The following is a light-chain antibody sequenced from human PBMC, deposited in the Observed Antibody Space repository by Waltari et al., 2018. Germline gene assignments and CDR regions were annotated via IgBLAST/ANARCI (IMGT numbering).Light chain of an antibody. CDR2: WAS. V-gene: IGKV4-1*01. CDR3: QQYYSTPYT. CDR1: QSVLDNSNSRNC. Sequence: DIVMTQSPDSLAVSLGERAIIKCKASQSVLDNSNSRNCLSWYRQKPGQPPKLLTYWASIRASGVPDRFSGSGSGTDFTLTISSLQADDVAVYYCQQYYSTPYTFGQGTKLEI. J-gene: IGKJ2*01.